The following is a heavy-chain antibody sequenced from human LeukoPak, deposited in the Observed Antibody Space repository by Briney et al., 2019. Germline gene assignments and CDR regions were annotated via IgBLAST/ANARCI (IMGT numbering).Heavy chain of an antibody. Sequence: GASVKVSCKASGYTFTGYCMHWVRQAPGQGLEWMGWINPNSGGTNYAQKFQGRVTMTRDTSISTAYMELSRLRSDDTAVYYCARATPTFPYIAAEYYFDYWGQGTLVTVSS. CDR3: ARATPTFPYIAAEYYFDY. D-gene: IGHD6-25*01. V-gene: IGHV1-2*02. J-gene: IGHJ4*02. CDR1: GYTFTGYC. CDR2: INPNSGGT.